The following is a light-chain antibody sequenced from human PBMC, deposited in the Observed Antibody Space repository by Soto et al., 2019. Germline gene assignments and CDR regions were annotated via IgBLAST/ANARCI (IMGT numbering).Light chain of an antibody. CDR2: EVS. V-gene: IGLV2-14*01. Sequence: QSALTQPGSVSGSPGQSITISCTGTSSDVGGYNYVSWYQQHPGKAPKLMIYEVSNRPSGVSNRFSGSKSGNTASLTISGLQAEDEADYYCSSYTSISTRWVFGGGTKLTV. CDR1: SSDVGGYNY. J-gene: IGLJ3*02. CDR3: SSYTSISTRWV.